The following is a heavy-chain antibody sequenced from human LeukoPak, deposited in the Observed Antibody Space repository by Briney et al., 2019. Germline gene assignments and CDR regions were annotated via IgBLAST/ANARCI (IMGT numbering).Heavy chain of an antibody. CDR2: IKQDGSEK. V-gene: IGHV3-7*01. CDR3: ARGSLWELLNWFDP. J-gene: IGHJ5*02. D-gene: IGHD1-26*01. Sequence: PGGSLRLSCAASGFTFSSYWMSWVRRAPGRGLEWVANIKQDGSEKYYVDSVKGRFTISRDNAKNSLYLQMNSLRAEDTAVYYCARGSLWELLNWFDPWGQGTLVTVSS. CDR1: GFTFSSYW.